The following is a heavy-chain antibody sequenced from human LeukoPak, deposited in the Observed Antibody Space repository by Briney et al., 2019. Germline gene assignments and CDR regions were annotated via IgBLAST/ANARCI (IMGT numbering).Heavy chain of an antibody. D-gene: IGHD4-11*01. Sequence: PGGSLRLSCVASGFTFSSYWMHSVRQVPGKGLLWVSRSNSDGTDPRYPDSVKGRFAISRDNAKNTLYQQMNSLRAEDTGLYYCVRGNSFWGQGTLVTVSS. CDR3: VRGNSF. CDR2: SNSDGTDP. CDR1: GFTFSSYW. J-gene: IGHJ4*02. V-gene: IGHV3-74*01.